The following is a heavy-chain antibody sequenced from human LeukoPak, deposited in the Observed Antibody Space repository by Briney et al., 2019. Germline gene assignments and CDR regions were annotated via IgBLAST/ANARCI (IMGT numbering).Heavy chain of an antibody. V-gene: IGHV1-2*02. J-gene: IGHJ4*02. CDR3: ARDPNYDILTGYYSPNFDY. Sequence: GASVKVSCKASGYTGYYMHWVRQAPGQGLEWMGWINPNNGGTNYAQKFQGRVTITADKSTSTAYMELSSLRSEDTAVYYCARDPNYDILTGYYSPNFDYWGQGTLVTVSS. D-gene: IGHD3-9*01. CDR1: GYTGYY. CDR2: INPNNGGT.